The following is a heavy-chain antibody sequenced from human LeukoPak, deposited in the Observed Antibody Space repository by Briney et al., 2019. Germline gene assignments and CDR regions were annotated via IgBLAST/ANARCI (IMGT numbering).Heavy chain of an antibody. CDR1: GGSISSSSYY. V-gene: IGHV4-39*01. CDR3: ARVVPAALLDY. Sequence: SETLSLTCTVSGGSISSSSYYWGWIRQSPGKGLEWIGSIYCSGSTFYNPFLKSRVTISVDTSKNQFSLNLSSVTAADTAVYYCARVVPAALLDYWGQGTLVTVSS. D-gene: IGHD2-2*01. J-gene: IGHJ4*02. CDR2: IYCSGST.